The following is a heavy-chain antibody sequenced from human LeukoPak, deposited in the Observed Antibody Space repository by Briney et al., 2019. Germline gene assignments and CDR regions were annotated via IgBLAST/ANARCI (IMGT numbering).Heavy chain of an antibody. V-gene: IGHV3-48*02. Sequence: PGGSLRLSCAVSGFTFSIYSKNWVRQAPGRGLEWVSYISSGSDSIYYADSVKGRFTISRDNANKSLYLQMNSLRDEDTAVYYCVTWDDHFWGQGTLVTVSS. CDR2: ISSGSDSI. J-gene: IGHJ3*01. CDR3: VTWDDHF. CDR1: GFTFSIYS. D-gene: IGHD1-26*01.